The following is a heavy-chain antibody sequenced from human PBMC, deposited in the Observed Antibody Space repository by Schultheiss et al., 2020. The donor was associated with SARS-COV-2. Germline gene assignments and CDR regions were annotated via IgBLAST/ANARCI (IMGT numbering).Heavy chain of an antibody. CDR2: ISGSGGST. CDR3: AKDSRSVPAARGYFDY. V-gene: IGHV3-23*01. Sequence: GGSLRLSCAASGFTFSHYYMTWIRQAPGKGLEWVSAISGSGGSTYYADSVKGRFTISRDNSKNTLYLQMNSLRAEDTAVYFCAKDSRSVPAARGYFDYWGQGTMVTVSS. D-gene: IGHD2-2*01. CDR1: GFTFSHYY. J-gene: IGHJ4*02.